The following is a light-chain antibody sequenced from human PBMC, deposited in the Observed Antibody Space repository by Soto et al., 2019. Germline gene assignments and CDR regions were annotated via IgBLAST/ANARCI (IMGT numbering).Light chain of an antibody. V-gene: IGLV2-23*01. Sequence: LTQPASVSGSPGQSITISCSGTSSDVGSSNPVSWYQQHPGKAPKLIIFEGDRRPSGVSGRFSGSKSGNTASLTISGLQAEDEADYYCCSFARSTTFYVFGAGTKVTVL. J-gene: IGLJ1*01. CDR2: EGD. CDR3: CSFARSTTFYV. CDR1: SSDVGSSNP.